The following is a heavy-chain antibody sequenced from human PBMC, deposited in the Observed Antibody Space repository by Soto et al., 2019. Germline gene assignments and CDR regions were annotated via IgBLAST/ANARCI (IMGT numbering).Heavy chain of an antibody. V-gene: IGHV3-7*03. Sequence: PGGSLRLSCAVSGFTFTSYSMSWVRQARGEGLEWVANIQQDGSEKYYVDSVKGRFTISRDNAKNSLYLQMNSLRAEDTAVYYCARDLPGYCTTTDCYGYFDYWGQGTLVTVSS. J-gene: IGHJ4*02. CDR1: GFTFTSYS. CDR2: IQQDGSEK. CDR3: ARDLPGYCTTTDCYGYFDY. D-gene: IGHD2-2*01.